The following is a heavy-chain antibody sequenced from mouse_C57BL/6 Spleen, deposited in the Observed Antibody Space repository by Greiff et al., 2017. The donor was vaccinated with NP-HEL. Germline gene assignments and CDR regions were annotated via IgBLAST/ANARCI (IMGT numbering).Heavy chain of an antibody. CDR3: ASTYDYETAMDD. CDR1: GYTFTSYW. V-gene: IGHV1-64*01. J-gene: IGHJ4*01. CDR2: IHPNSGST. Sequence: QVQLQQSGAELVKPGASVKLSCKASGYTFTSYWMHWVNQRPGQGLEWIGMIHPNSGSTNYNEKFKSKATLTVDKSSSTAYMQLSSLTSEDSAVYYCASTYDYETAMDDWGQGTSVTVSS. D-gene: IGHD2-4*01.